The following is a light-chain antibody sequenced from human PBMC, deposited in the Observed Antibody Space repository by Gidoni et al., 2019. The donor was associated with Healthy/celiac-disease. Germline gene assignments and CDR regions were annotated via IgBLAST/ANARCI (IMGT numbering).Light chain of an antibody. CDR3: QQLNSYPPLT. J-gene: IGKJ4*01. Sequence: DIQLTQSPSFLSASVGDRVTITCRASQAISSYLALYQQKPGKAPKLLIYAASTLQSGVPSRFSGSGSGTEFTLTISSLQPEDFATYYCQQLNSYPPLTFGGGTKVEIK. CDR2: AAS. V-gene: IGKV1-9*01. CDR1: QAISSY.